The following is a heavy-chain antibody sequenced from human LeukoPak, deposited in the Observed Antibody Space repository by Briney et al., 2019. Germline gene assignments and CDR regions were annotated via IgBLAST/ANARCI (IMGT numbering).Heavy chain of an antibody. CDR1: GFTFSSYA. Sequence: GGSLRLSCAASGFTFSSYAMSWVRQAPGKGLEWISVIRGSEDLPYYADSVRGRFTISRDNSKNTLYLQTNSLRAEDTAVYYCAKGRSSWTYDAFDIWGHGTMVTVSS. D-gene: IGHD6-13*01. CDR2: IRGSEDLP. CDR3: AKGRSSWTYDAFDI. J-gene: IGHJ3*02. V-gene: IGHV3-23*01.